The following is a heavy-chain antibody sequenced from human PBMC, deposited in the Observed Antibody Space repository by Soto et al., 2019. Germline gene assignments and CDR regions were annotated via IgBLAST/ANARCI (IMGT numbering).Heavy chain of an antibody. CDR1: GGTFSNSA. CDR3: ARDKDRLQLGGNYYYILDV. J-gene: IGHJ6*02. Sequence: SVKVSCKASGGTFSNSAVSWVRQAPGQGLEWLGGIMPIFHTPDYAQKFQDRLTITADESTNTAYMGLSGLRSDDTAVYYCARDKDRLQLGGNYYYILDVWGQGTTVTVSS. CDR2: IMPIFHTP. V-gene: IGHV1-69*13. D-gene: IGHD5-12*01.